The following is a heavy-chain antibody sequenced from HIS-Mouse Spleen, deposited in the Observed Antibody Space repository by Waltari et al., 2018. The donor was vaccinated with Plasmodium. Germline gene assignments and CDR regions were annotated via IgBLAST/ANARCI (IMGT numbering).Heavy chain of an antibody. Sequence: EVQLVESGGGLVQPGGSLRLSCSASGFTFSSYSMNWVRQAPGKGLEGVSYISSSSSTIYYADAVKGRFTISRDNAKNSLYLQMNSLRAEDTAVYYCARVNSGSYYWFDPWGQGTLVTVSS. CDR1: GFTFSSYS. D-gene: IGHD1-26*01. J-gene: IGHJ5*02. CDR3: ARVNSGSYYWFDP. CDR2: ISSSSSTI. V-gene: IGHV3-48*01.